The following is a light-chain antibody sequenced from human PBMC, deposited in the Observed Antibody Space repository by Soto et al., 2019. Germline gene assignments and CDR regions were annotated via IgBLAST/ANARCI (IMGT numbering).Light chain of an antibody. CDR2: GAS. CDR1: QSVSSN. V-gene: IGKV3-15*01. J-gene: IGKJ4*01. CDR3: QQYNNWPLT. Sequence: EIVMTQSPVTLSESPGERATLSCRASQSVSSNLAWYQQKPGQAPRLLIYGASTRATGIPARFSGSGSGTEFTLTISSLQSEDFAVYYCQQYNNWPLTFGGGTKVEIK.